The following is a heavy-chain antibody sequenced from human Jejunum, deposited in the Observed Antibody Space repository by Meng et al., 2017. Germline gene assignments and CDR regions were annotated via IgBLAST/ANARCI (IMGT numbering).Heavy chain of an antibody. V-gene: IGHV3-74*01. D-gene: IGHD5-12*01. CDR3: LRGASGYGNFDS. CDR2: IYTTT. Sequence: GESLKISCAASGFTLSNYWMHWVRQAPGKGLVWVSRIYTTTTYADSVKDRFTISRDAGKNTLFLEMNSLRVEDTAVYYCLRGASGYGNFDSWGQGTLVTVSS. J-gene: IGHJ4*02. CDR1: GFTLSNYW.